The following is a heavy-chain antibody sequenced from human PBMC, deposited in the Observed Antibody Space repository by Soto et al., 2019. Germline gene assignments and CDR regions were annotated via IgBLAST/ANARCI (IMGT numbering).Heavy chain of an antibody. Sequence: SETLSLTCAVYGGSFSGYYWSWIRQPQGKGLEWIGEINHSGSTNYNPSLKSRVTISVDTSKNQFSLKLSSVTAADTAVYYCARDVRYYGSGSYGYYYYYGMDVWGQGTTVTVPS. CDR3: ARDVRYYGSGSYGYYYYYGMDV. D-gene: IGHD3-10*01. J-gene: IGHJ6*02. V-gene: IGHV4-34*01. CDR2: INHSGST. CDR1: GGSFSGYY.